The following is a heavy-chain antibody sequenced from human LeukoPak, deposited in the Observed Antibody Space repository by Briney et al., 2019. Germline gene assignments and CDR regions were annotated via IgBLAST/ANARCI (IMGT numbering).Heavy chain of an antibody. CDR2: ISYDGSNK. J-gene: IGHJ4*02. CDR1: GFTFSSYG. V-gene: IGHV3-30*18. D-gene: IGHD2-2*01. Sequence: GGSLRLSCAASGFTFSSYGMHWVRQAPGKGLEWVAVISYDGSNKYYADSVKGRFTISRDSSKNTLYLQMNSLRAEDTAVYYCAKVERIVVVPAAIDYWGQGTLVTVSS. CDR3: AKVERIVVVPAAIDY.